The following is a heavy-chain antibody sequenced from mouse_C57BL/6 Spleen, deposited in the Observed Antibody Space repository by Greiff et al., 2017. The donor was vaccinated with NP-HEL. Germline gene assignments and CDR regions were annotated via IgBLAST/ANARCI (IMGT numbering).Heavy chain of an antibody. CDR1: GYSITSGYY. CDR3: ARGGYDVNFDY. Sequence: EVKLMESGPGLVKPSQSLSLTCSVTGYSITSGYYWNWIRQFPGNKLEWMGYISYDGSNNYNPSLKNRISITRDTSKNQFFLKLNSVTTEDTATYYCARGGYDVNFDYWGQGTTLTVSS. CDR2: ISYDGSN. J-gene: IGHJ2*01. D-gene: IGHD2-2*01. V-gene: IGHV3-6*01.